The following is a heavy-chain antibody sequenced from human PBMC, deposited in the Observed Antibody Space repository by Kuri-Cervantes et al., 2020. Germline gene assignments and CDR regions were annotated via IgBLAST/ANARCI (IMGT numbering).Heavy chain of an antibody. CDR2: IYPGDSDT. V-gene: IGHV5-51*01. Sequence: GESLKISCKGSGYRFTNYWIGWVRQMPGKGLEWMGIIYPGDSDTRYSPSFQGQVTISADKSISTAYLQWSSLKASDTAMYYCASSMFATQFDHWGPGTLVTVSS. J-gene: IGHJ4*02. CDR3: ASSMFATQFDH. CDR1: GYRFTNYW. D-gene: IGHD2-15*01.